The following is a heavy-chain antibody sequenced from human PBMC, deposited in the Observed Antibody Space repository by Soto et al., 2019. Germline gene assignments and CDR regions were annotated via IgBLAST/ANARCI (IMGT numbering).Heavy chain of an antibody. CDR2: IDWDDDK. V-gene: IGHV2-70*01. Sequence: SGPTLVNPTQTLTLTCTFSGFSLSTSGMCVTWIRQPPGKALEWLALIDWDDDKYYSTSLKTRLTISKDTSKNQVVLTMTNMDPVDTATYYCAPKLTGDQSFDYWGQGTLVTVSS. D-gene: IGHD1-20*01. J-gene: IGHJ4*02. CDR3: APKLTGDQSFDY. CDR1: GFSLSTSGMC.